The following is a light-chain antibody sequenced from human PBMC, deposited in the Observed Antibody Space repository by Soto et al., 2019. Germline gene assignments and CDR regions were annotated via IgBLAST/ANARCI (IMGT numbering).Light chain of an antibody. J-gene: IGKJ5*01. CDR2: AAS. V-gene: IGKV1-16*02. Sequence: DIQMTQSPSSLSASVGDRVTITCRASQGISNYLAWFQQKPGKAPKSLIYAASSLQSGVPSKFSGSGSGTXXXXXXXXLXPXDFATYYXXQYNSYPLTFGQGTRLEIK. CDR3: XQYNSYPLT. CDR1: QGISNY.